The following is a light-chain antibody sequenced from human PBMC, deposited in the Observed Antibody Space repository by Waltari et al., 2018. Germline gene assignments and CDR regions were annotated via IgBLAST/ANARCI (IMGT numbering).Light chain of an antibody. V-gene: IGLV3-25*03. CDR3: QSADSSGTYVI. Sequence: SYELTQPPSVSVSPGQTARITCSGDALPKQHGFWYQQKPGQAPVLVIHRDTERPSGSPERVSGSNSGTTVTLTITAVQAEDEADYYCQSADSSGTYVIFGGGTKLSVL. CDR2: RDT. J-gene: IGLJ2*01. CDR1: ALPKQH.